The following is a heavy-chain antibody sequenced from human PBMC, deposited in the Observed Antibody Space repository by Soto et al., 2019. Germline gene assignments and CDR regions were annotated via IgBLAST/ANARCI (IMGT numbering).Heavy chain of an antibody. V-gene: IGHV4-31*03. Sequence: SETLSLTCTVSGGSISSGGYYWSWIRQHPGKGLEWIGYIYYGGSTYYNPSLKSRVTISVDTSKNQFSLKLSSVTAADTAVYYCAREVPAEYYYGSGTFRPLDPWGQGTLVTVSS. J-gene: IGHJ5*02. CDR3: AREVPAEYYYGSGTFRPLDP. CDR2: IYYGGST. CDR1: GGSISSGGYY. D-gene: IGHD3-10*01.